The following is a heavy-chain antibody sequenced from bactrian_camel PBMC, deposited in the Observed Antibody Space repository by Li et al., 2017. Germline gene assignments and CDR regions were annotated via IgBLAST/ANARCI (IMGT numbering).Heavy chain of an antibody. CDR3: AASGRGLRAVGSLSETHSGH. CDR1: GFTFSTYY. Sequence: HVQLVESGGGLVQPGGSLKLSCAASGFTFSTYYMSWVRQAPGKGLEWVSSIGNHGSNSYYAGSVKGRFTISRDNAKNTVYLQMNSLNPEDTAMYYRAASGRGLRAVGSLSETHSGHWGQGTQVTVS. CDR2: IGNHGSNS. V-gene: IGHV3-2*01. J-gene: IGHJ6*01. D-gene: IGHD5*01.